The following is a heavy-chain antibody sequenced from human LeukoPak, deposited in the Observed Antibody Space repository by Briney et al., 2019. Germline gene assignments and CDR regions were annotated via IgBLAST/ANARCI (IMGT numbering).Heavy chain of an antibody. V-gene: IGHV4-59*10. CDR2: IYSSGST. CDR3: AGGYYDSSGYYYGLRY. D-gene: IGHD3-22*01. Sequence: PSETLSLTCAVYGGSFSGYYWSWIRQPAGKGLEWIGRIYSSGSTNYNPSLKSRVTMSVDTSKNQFSLKLSSVTAADTAVYYCAGGYYDSSGYYYGLRYWGQGTLVTVSS. J-gene: IGHJ4*02. CDR1: GGSFSGYY.